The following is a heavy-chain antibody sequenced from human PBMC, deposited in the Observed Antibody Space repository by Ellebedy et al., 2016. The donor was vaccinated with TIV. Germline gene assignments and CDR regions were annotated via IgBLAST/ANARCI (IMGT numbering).Heavy chain of an antibody. J-gene: IGHJ2*01. CDR1: AVTFSNYP. CDR2: ISVTGDLT. Sequence: PGGSLRLSCAASAVTFSNYPMSWVRQAPGKGLGWVSSISVTGDLTYYADSVKGRFTVSRDNSKNTLYLQMNSLRAEDTAIYYCAKIAVPGLWYFDLWGRGTLVTDSS. V-gene: IGHV3-23*01. D-gene: IGHD6-19*01. CDR3: AKIAVPGLWYFDL.